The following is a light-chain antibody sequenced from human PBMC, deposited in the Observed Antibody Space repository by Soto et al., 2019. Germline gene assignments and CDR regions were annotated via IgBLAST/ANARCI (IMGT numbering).Light chain of an antibody. CDR2: GAS. J-gene: IGKJ5*01. CDR1: QSVSSN. CDR3: QQYNNWLPIT. Sequence: EIVMTPSPGTLSLSPVAIALLYCSSRQSVSSNYLAWYQQKPGQPPRLLIYGASTRATGIPARFSGSGSGTEFTLTISSLQSEDFAVYYCQQYNNWLPITCGQGTRREIK. V-gene: IGKV3-15*01.